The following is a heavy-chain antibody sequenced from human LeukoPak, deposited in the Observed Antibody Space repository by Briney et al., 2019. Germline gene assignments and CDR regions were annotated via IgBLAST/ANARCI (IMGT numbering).Heavy chain of an antibody. CDR1: GGSISSYY. V-gene: IGHV4-59*12. CDR3: ARAIVGATLPPFDY. D-gene: IGHD1-26*01. CDR2: IYYSGST. Sequence: PSETLSLTCTVSGGSISSYYWSWIRQPPGKGLEWIGYIYYSGSTNYNPSLKSRVTISVDTSKNQFSLKLSSVTAADTAVYYCARAIVGATLPPFDYWGQGTLVTVSS. J-gene: IGHJ4*02.